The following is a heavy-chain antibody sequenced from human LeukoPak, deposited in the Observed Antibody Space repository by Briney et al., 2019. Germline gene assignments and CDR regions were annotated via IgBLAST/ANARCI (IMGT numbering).Heavy chain of an antibody. J-gene: IGHJ5*02. V-gene: IGHV1-46*01. CDR3: ARDLMGAYNWFDP. CDR1: GYTFTSCY. Sequence: ASVKVSCKASGYTFTSCYMHWVRQAPGQGLEWMGIINPSGGSTSYAQKFQGRVTMTRDMSTSTVYMELSSLRSEDTAVYYCARDLMGAYNWFDPWGQGTLVTVSS. D-gene: IGHD1-26*01. CDR2: INPSGGST.